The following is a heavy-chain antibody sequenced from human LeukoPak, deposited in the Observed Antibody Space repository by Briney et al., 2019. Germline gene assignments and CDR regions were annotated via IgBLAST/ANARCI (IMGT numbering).Heavy chain of an antibody. CDR3: ARHPGDFTGIVNYYYMDV. V-gene: IGHV3-23*01. Sequence: GGSLRLSCAASGFTFSSYGMSWVRQAPGKGLEWVSAISGSGGSTYYADSVKGRFTISRDNSNNTLFLQMNSLRAEDTALYYCARHPGDFTGIVNYYYMDVWGKGTTVTVSS. CDR1: GFTFSSYG. CDR2: ISGSGGST. J-gene: IGHJ6*03. D-gene: IGHD1-26*01.